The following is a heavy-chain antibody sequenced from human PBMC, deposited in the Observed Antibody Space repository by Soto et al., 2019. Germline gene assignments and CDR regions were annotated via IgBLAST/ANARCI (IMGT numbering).Heavy chain of an antibody. J-gene: IGHJ5*02. CDR2: IHYSGST. D-gene: IGHD2-2*01. CDR1: GGSISSYY. Sequence: PSETLSLTCTVSGGSISSYYWSWIRQPPGKGLEWIGYIHYSGSTNYNPSLKSRVTISVDTSKNQFSLKLSSVTAADTAVYYCARDHSSTSYYQTNWFDPWGQGTLVTVSS. V-gene: IGHV4-59*01. CDR3: ARDHSSTSYYQTNWFDP.